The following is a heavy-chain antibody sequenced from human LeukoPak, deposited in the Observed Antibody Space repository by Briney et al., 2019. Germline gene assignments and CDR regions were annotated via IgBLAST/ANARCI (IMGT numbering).Heavy chain of an antibody. V-gene: IGHV1-24*01. CDR3: FTLPTYYNDGTGYYSYDY. CDR2: FEPADGET. CDR1: GYTLSEVS. Sequence: GASVKVSCKVSGYTLSEVSIHWVRQAPGKGLEWMGGFEPADGETIYAQKFQGRVTMTEDTSTNTAYMELSSLRSEDTAVYYCFTLPTYYNDGTGYYSYDYWGQGTLVTVSS. D-gene: IGHD3-22*01. J-gene: IGHJ4*02.